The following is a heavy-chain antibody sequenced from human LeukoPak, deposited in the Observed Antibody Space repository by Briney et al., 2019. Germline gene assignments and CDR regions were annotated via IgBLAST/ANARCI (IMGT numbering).Heavy chain of an antibody. Sequence: PSQTLSLTCTVSGGSISSGDYYWSWIRQPPGKGLEWIGYIYYSGSTYYNPSLKSRVTISVDTSKNQFSLKLSSVTAADTAVYYCARVRGEWFGVPGTTEFDYWGQGTLVTVSS. J-gene: IGHJ4*02. CDR2: IYYSGST. CDR1: GGSISSGDYY. D-gene: IGHD3-10*01. CDR3: ARVRGEWFGVPGTTEFDY. V-gene: IGHV4-30-4*01.